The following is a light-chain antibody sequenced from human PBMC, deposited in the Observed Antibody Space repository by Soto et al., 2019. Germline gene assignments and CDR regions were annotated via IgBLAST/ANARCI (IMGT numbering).Light chain of an antibody. J-gene: IGKJ2*01. Sequence: DRVMTQSPVTLSVSPGETATLSCRASESVSGNLAWLQQKPGQAPRLLIFGASTSATGIPARFSGSGSGTEFTLTISSLQSEDVAVYYCQQSYKWPYTFGTGTTVDIQ. CDR2: GAS. CDR3: QQSYKWPYT. CDR1: ESVSGN. V-gene: IGKV3-15*01.